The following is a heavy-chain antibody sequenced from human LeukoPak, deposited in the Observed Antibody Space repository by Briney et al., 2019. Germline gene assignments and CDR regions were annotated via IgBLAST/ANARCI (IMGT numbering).Heavy chain of an antibody. V-gene: IGHV3-21*01. D-gene: IGHD6-19*01. CDR1: GFTFSSYT. Sequence: GGSLRLSCAASGFTFSSYTMNWVRQAPGKGLEWVSYISSSSSYADSVKGRFTISRDNAKISLYLQMNSLRAEDTAVYYCARDPPSPHSSGWYLYGMDVWGQGTTVTVSS. CDR3: ARDPPSPHSSGWYLYGMDV. J-gene: IGHJ6*02. CDR2: ISSSSS.